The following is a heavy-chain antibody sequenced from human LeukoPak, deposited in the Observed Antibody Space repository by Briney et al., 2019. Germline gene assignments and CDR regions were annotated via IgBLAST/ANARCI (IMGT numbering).Heavy chain of an antibody. CDR2: INPSGGST. J-gene: IGHJ4*02. CDR3: ARVKDLSGSYISFDY. D-gene: IGHD3-10*01. V-gene: IGHV1-46*01. Sequence: GASVKVSCKASGYTFTSYGISWVRQAPGQGLEWMGIINPSGGSTSYAQKFQGRVTMTRDTSTSTVYMELSSLRSEDTAVYYCARVKDLSGSYISFDYWGQGTLVTVSS. CDR1: GYTFTSYG.